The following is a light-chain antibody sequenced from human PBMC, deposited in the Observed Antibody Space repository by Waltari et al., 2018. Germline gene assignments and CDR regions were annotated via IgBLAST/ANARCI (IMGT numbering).Light chain of an antibody. Sequence: DVVMTQSPLSLPVTLGQPASISCRCSQSLVYSDGNTYLNWFHQRPGQSPRRLIDKVSSRDSVVPDRFSGRGSGTGVTRKISRVEAEDVGIYYCMQGTHWPLTFGGGTKVEIK. CDR1: QSLVYSDGNTY. J-gene: IGKJ4*02. CDR3: MQGTHWPLT. V-gene: IGKV2-30*01. CDR2: KVS.